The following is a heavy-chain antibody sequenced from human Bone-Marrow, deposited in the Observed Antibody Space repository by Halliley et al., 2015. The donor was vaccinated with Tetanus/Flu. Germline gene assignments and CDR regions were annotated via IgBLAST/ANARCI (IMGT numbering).Heavy chain of an antibody. J-gene: IGHJ4*02. V-gene: IGHV3-53*01. D-gene: IGHD4-17*01. Sequence: KGLEWVSVIYAGGQTYYADSVKGRFTISRDTSTNTLYLQMDSLTAEDTAVYYCAKDTDYGDIDYWGQGTLVTVSS. CDR3: AKDTDYGDIDY. CDR2: IYAGGQT.